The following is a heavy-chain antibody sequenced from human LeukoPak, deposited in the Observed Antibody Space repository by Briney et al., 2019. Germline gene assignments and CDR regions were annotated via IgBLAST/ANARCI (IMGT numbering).Heavy chain of an antibody. CDR3: ARAPKLGMAVD. D-gene: IGHD7-27*01. CDR2: IIPILGIA. J-gene: IGHJ4*02. CDR1: GGTFSSYA. V-gene: IGHV1-69*04. Sequence: SVKVSCKASGGTFSSYAISWVRQAPGQGLEWMGRIIPILGIANYAQKFQGRVTITADKSTSTAYMELSSLRSEDTAVYYCARAPKLGMAVDWGQGTLVTVSS.